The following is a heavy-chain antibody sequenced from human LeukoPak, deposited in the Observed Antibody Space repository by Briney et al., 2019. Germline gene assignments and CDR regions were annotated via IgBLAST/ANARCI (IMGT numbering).Heavy chain of an antibody. CDR1: GYTFTSYY. CDR3: ATRRIAAAGIWGHYYYYGMDV. V-gene: IGHV1-24*01. Sequence: ASVKVSCKASGYTFTSYYMHWERQAPGKGLEWMGGFDPEDGETIYAQKFQGRVTMTEDTSTDTAYMELSSLRSEDTAVYYCATRRIAAAGIWGHYYYYGMDVWGQGTTVTVSS. CDR2: FDPEDGET. D-gene: IGHD6-13*01. J-gene: IGHJ6*02.